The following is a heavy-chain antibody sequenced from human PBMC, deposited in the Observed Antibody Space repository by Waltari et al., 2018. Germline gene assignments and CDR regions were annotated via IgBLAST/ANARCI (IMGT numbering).Heavy chain of an antibody. CDR1: GFTFSSYG. CDR3: ARGDILTAYYFDY. Sequence: QVQLVESGGGVVQPGGSLRLSCAASGFTFSSYGMHWVRQAPGKGLEWVAFIRYDGSNKYYADSVKGRFTISRDNSKNTLYLQMNSLRAEDTAVYYCARGDILTAYYFDYWGQGTLVTVSS. D-gene: IGHD3-9*01. CDR2: IRYDGSNK. V-gene: IGHV3-30*02. J-gene: IGHJ4*02.